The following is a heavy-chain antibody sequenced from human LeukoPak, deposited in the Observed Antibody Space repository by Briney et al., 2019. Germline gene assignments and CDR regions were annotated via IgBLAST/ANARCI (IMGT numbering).Heavy chain of an antibody. CDR2: ISGSGANT. D-gene: IGHD3-22*01. V-gene: IGHV3-23*01. Sequence: PGGSLRLSCAASGFTFSSYSMNWVRQAPGKGLEWVSGISGSGANTFYADSVKGRFTISRDNSKSTLNLQMNSLRPDDTATYYCAKTDSGGYHRGNYDFWGQGTLVTVSS. CDR1: GFTFSSYS. CDR3: AKTDSGGYHRGNYDF. J-gene: IGHJ4*02.